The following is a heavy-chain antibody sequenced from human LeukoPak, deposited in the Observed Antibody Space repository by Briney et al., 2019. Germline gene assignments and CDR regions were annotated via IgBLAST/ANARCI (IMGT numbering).Heavy chain of an antibody. J-gene: IGHJ4*02. CDR2: ISGDGRNT. V-gene: IGHV3-23*01. CDR1: GFTFSSYS. D-gene: IGHD6-6*01. Sequence: GGSLRLSCAASGFTFSSYSMNWVRQAPGKGPEWVSTISGDGRNTHYADSVKGRFAISRDNSMSMLFLQMSSLRVEDTALYYCAKDVGGSSFFDYWGQGISVTVSS. CDR3: AKDVGGSSFFDY.